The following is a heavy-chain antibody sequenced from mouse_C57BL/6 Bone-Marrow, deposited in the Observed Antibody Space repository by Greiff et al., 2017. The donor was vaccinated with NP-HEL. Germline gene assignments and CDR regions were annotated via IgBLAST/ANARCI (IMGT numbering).Heavy chain of an antibody. CDR2: IYPGDGDT. D-gene: IGHD1-1*01. J-gene: IGHJ3*01. V-gene: IGHV1-82*01. Sequence: QVQLQQSGPELVKPGASVKISCKASGYAFSSSWMNWVKQRPGKGLEWIGRIYPGDGDTNYNGKFKGKATLTADKSSSTAYMQLSSLTSEDSAVYFCARSYYYGSSYVAYWGQGTLVTVSA. CDR3: ARSYYYGSSYVAY. CDR1: GYAFSSSW.